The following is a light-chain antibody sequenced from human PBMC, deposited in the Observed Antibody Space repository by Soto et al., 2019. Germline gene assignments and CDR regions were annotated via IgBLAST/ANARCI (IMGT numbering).Light chain of an antibody. CDR1: QSVSNS. Sequence: ETVVPPSPATLSLSPGERAILSCRASQSVSNSLAWYQQKPGQAPRLLIYDASNKATGVPVRFSGSGSGTDFTLTITGLEPEDFAVYYCQQRYTWPCFGPGTKGDIK. CDR2: DAS. V-gene: IGKV3-11*01. CDR3: QQRYTWPC. J-gene: IGKJ3*01.